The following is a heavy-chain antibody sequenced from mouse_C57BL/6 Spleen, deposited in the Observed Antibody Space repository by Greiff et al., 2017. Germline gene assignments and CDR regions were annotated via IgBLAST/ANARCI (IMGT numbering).Heavy chain of an antibody. J-gene: IGHJ1*03. CDR1: GYSITSGYY. CDR3: ARLRPHWYFDV. Sequence: EVKLQESGPGLVKPSQSLSLTCSVTGYSITSGYYWNWIRQFPGNKLEWMGYISYDGSNNYNPSLKNRISITRDTSKNQFFLKLNSVTTEDTATYYCARLRPHWYFDVWGTGTTVTVSS. D-gene: IGHD2-12*01. V-gene: IGHV3-6*01. CDR2: ISYDGSN.